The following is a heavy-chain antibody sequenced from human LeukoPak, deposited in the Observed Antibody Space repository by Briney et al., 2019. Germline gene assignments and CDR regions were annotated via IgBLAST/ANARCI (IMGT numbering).Heavy chain of an antibody. CDR3: ARDCRIEQRRFDP. D-gene: IGHD1-26*01. J-gene: IGHJ5*02. V-gene: IGHV4-31*03. Sequence: SETLSLTCTVSGGSISSGGYYWSWIRQHPGKGLEWIGYIYYSGSTYYNPSLKSRVTISVDTSKNQFSLKLSSVTAADTAVYYCARDCRIEQRRFDPWGQGTLVTVSS. CDR1: GGSISSGGYY. CDR2: IYYSGST.